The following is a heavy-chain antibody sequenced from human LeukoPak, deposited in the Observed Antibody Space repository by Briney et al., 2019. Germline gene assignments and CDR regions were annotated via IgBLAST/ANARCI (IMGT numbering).Heavy chain of an antibody. CDR3: AREPRDGYNFAEAFDI. CDR2: INPSGGST. V-gene: IGHV1-46*01. Sequence: ASVKVSCKASGYTFTSYYMHWVRQAPGQGLEWMGIINPSGGSTSYAQKFQGRVTMTTDTSTSTAYMELRSLRSDDTAVYYCAREPRDGYNFAEAFDIWGQGTMVTVSS. CDR1: GYTFTSYY. D-gene: IGHD5-24*01. J-gene: IGHJ3*02.